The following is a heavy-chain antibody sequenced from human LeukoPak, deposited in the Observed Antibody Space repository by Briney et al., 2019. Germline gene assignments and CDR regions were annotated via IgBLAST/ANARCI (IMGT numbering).Heavy chain of an antibody. CDR2: IYSGGMT. D-gene: IGHD3-10*01. Sequence: GGSLRLSCAASGFTVSNNYMSWVRQAPGKGQEWVSVIYSGGMTYNADSVKGRFTISRDNSKNTLYLQMNSLSAEDTAVYYCARGHGSGSYGNGMDVWGQGTTVTVSS. CDR1: GFTVSNNY. J-gene: IGHJ6*02. V-gene: IGHV3-53*01. CDR3: ARGHGSGSYGNGMDV.